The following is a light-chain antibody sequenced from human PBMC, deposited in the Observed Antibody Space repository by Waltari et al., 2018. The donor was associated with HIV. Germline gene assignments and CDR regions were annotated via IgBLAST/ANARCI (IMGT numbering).Light chain of an antibody. CDR1: KLGQKY. J-gene: IGLJ2*01. Sequence: YELTQPPSVSVSPGQTANITCSGDKLGQKYAHWYQQKSGQSPVLLIYEDSKRRSGIPERFSGSISGDTATLPISGTQAEDEADYHCQAWDRSTVIFAGGTKLTVL. CDR3: QAWDRSTVI. V-gene: IGLV3-1*01. CDR2: EDS.